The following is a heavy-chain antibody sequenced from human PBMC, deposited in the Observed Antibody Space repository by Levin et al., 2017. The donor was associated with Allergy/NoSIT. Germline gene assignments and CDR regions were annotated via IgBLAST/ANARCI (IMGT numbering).Heavy chain of an antibody. D-gene: IGHD7-27*01. V-gene: IGHV4-59*01. CDR3: ARDRTITTTGETYDYGMDV. CDR2: IYYSGST. J-gene: IGHJ6*02. CDR1: GGSISGYY. Sequence: SETLSLTCTVSGGSISGYYWSWIRQPPGKGLEWIWYIYYSGSTKYNPSLKSRVTISVDTSKNQFSLKLSSVTAADTAVYYCARDRTITTTGETYDYGMDVWGQGTTVTVSS.